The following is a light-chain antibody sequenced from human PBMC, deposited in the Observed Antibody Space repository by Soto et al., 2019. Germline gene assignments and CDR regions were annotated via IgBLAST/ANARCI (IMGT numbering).Light chain of an antibody. CDR1: DIGSKS. J-gene: IGLJ3*02. V-gene: IGLV3-21*02. Sequence: SYELTQPPSVSVVPGQTAIITCGGNDIGSKSVHWYQQRPGQAPVLVVYDDRDRPSGIPERFSGSNSGSTATLTISRVEAGDEADYYCQVWDRNNNHVLFGGGTKLTVL. CDR2: DDR. CDR3: QVWDRNNNHVL.